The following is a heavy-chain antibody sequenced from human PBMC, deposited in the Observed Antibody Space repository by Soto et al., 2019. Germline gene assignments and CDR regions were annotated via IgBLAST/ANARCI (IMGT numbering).Heavy chain of an antibody. Sequence: QVQLQQWGAGLLKPSETLSLTCAVYGGSLSGYQWSWIRQTPGKGLEWIGEINDSGNINYNPSLKSRVTILLDTPRKQISLKLSAVTAADSXVYYXARGLILWFGELSRRGGYYYYMDVWGKGTTVAVS. D-gene: IGHD3-10*01. CDR2: INDSGNI. J-gene: IGHJ6*03. V-gene: IGHV4-34*01. CDR1: GGSLSGYQ. CDR3: ARGLILWFGELSRRGGYYYYMDV.